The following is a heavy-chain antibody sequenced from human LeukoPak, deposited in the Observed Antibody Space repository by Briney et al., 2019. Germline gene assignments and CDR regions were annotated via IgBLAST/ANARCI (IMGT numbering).Heavy chain of an antibody. Sequence: GGSLRLSCAASGLTFSNYAMCWVRQAPGKGLGWVSCISGSGDNTYYVDSVKGRFTIFRDNSKNTLYLQVNSLRAEDTAIYYCAKDLHDYGPYWGQGTLVTVSS. J-gene: IGHJ4*02. D-gene: IGHD4/OR15-4a*01. CDR1: GLTFSNYA. CDR3: AKDLHDYGPY. V-gene: IGHV3-23*01. CDR2: ISGSGDNT.